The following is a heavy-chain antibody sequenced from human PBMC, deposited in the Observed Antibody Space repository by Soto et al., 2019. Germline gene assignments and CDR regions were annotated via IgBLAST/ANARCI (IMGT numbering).Heavy chain of an antibody. J-gene: IGHJ4*02. CDR3: ARGRRPRFTTSPHKYYFDY. Sequence: TSETLSLTCAVYGGSLSGYYWSWIRQSPGKGLAWLGEVDHTGSTNKNPSLKSRVTISVDTSKNQFSLKLTSVTAADTAVYFCARGRRPRFTTSPHKYYFDYWGQGAQVTVSS. V-gene: IGHV4-34*01. D-gene: IGHD4-4*01. CDR2: VDHTGST. CDR1: GGSLSGYY.